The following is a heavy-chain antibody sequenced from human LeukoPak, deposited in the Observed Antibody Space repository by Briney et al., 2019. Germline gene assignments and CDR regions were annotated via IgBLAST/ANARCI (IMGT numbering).Heavy chain of an antibody. CDR2: ISAYNGNT. V-gene: IGHV1-18*01. CDR1: GYTFTSYG. Sequence: ASVKVSCKASGYTFTSYGISWVRQAPGQGLEWMGWISAYNGNTNYAQKLQGRVTMTTDTSTSTAYMELRSLRSDDTAVYYCARSGEIVLMVYAIRDAFDIWGQGTMVTVSS. D-gene: IGHD2-8*01. CDR3: ARSGEIVLMVYAIRDAFDI. J-gene: IGHJ3*02.